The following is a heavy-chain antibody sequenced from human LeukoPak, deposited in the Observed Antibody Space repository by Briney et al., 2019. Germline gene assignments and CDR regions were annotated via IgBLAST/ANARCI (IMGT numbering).Heavy chain of an antibody. D-gene: IGHD3-10*01. V-gene: IGHV3-7*03. J-gene: IGHJ6*04. Sequence: GGSLRLSCAASGFTFSSYWMSWVRQAPGKGLEWVANIKQDGSEKYYVDSVKGRFTISRDNAKNSLYLQMNSLRAEDTAVYYCARDLTMVRGLTYYGMDVWGKGTTVAVPS. CDR3: ARDLTMVRGLTYYGMDV. CDR1: GFTFSSYW. CDR2: IKQDGSEK.